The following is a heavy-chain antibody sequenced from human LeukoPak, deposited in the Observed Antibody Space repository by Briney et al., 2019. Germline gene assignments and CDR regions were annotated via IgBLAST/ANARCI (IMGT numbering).Heavy chain of an antibody. V-gene: IGHV1-2*02. CDR1: VYTFTGYY. CDR2: INPNSGGE. D-gene: IGHD6-19*01. Sequence: ASVKVPCQACVYTFTGYYLHWLRPPPAQGLEGMGWINPNSGGENYAQKCQGRITMTRDTAISTAYMELSRLRSDDTAVYDCARDLAEQWLVTGGYYFDYWGQGTLVTVSS. J-gene: IGHJ4*02. CDR3: ARDLAEQWLVTGGYYFDY.